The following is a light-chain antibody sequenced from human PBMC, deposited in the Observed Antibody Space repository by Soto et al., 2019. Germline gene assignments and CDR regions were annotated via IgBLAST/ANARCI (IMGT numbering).Light chain of an antibody. CDR3: QQYGNSPWT. J-gene: IGKJ1*01. V-gene: IGKV3-20*01. CDR1: QRVGSSY. CDR2: GAS. Sequence: VLTQSPATLSLSPGERATLSCRASQRVGSSYLAWYQHKPDQAPRLLIYGASGRATGTPDRFSGSGSGTDFSLTISRLEPEDFAVYYCQQYGNSPWTFGQGTKV.